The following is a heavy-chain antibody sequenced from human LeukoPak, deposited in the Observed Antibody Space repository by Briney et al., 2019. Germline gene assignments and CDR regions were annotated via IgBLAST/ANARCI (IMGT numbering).Heavy chain of an antibody. CDR3: AHRPLYYYDSSGYSFSAEYFQH. J-gene: IGHJ1*01. V-gene: IGHV2-5*02. Sequence: KESGPTLVKPTQTLTLTCIFSGFSLSTSGVGVGWIRQPPGKALEWLALIYWDDDKHYSPSLKSRVTITKDTSKNQVVLTMTNMDPVDTATYYCAHRPLYYYDSSGYSFSAEYFQHWGQGTLVTVSS. CDR2: IYWDDDK. CDR1: GFSLSTSGVG. D-gene: IGHD3-22*01.